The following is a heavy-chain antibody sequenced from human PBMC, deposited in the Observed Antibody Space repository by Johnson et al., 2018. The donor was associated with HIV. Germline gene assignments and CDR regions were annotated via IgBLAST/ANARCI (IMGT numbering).Heavy chain of an antibody. CDR2: IKSKTDGGTT. CDR1: GFTFSNAW. D-gene: IGHD2-15*01. V-gene: IGHV3-15*01. CDR3: TSPRGGLVARDAFDI. Sequence: VQLVESGGGLVQPGGSLRLSCAASGFTFSNAWMSWVRQAPGKGLEWVGRIKSKTDGGTTDYAAPVKGRFTISRDDSKNTLYLQMNSLKTEDTAVYYCTSPRGGLVARDAFDIWGQGTMVTVSS. J-gene: IGHJ3*02.